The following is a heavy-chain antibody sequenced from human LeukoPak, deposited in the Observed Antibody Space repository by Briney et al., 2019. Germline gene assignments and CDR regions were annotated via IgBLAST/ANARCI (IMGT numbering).Heavy chain of an antibody. CDR1: GYTFTKND. CDR3: ARHFGTGDNFDY. Sequence: ASVKVSCKSSGYTFTKNDIHWVRQAPGQGLEWMGWMHPDGGDTGYAPKFQGRVTMTRNTSITTAYMELSSLRPEDTAVYYCARHFGTGDNFDYWGQGTLLIVSS. J-gene: IGHJ4*02. D-gene: IGHD1-1*01. CDR2: MHPDGGDT. V-gene: IGHV1-8*01.